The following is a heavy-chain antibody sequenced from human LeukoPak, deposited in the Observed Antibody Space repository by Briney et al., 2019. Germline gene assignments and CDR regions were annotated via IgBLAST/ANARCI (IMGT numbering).Heavy chain of an antibody. CDR3: AGGGFGELY. D-gene: IGHD3-10*01. V-gene: IGHV3-21*06. Sequence: GGSLRLSCAASGFTYSSYSMNWVRQAPGKGLEWVSSISSSSDYIYYADSVMGRFTISRDNAKNSLCLQMNSLRAEDTAVYYCAGGGFGELYWGQGTLVTVSS. CDR2: ISSSSDYI. J-gene: IGHJ4*02. CDR1: GFTYSSYS.